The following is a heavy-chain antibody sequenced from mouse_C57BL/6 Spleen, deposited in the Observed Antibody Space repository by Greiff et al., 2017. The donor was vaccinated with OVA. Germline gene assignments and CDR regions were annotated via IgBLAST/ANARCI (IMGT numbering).Heavy chain of an antibody. D-gene: IGHD1-1*01. Sequence: QVQLQQPGAELVRPGSSVKLSCKASGYTFTSYWMQWVKQRPIQGLEWIGNIDPSDSETHYNQKLKDKATLTVAKSSSPAYMQLSSLTSDDSAVYDCARAPLYYGSSYSYFDVWGTGTTVTVSS. CDR2: IDPSDSET. V-gene: IGHV1-52*01. CDR3: ARAPLYYGSSYSYFDV. CDR1: GYTFTSYW. J-gene: IGHJ1*03.